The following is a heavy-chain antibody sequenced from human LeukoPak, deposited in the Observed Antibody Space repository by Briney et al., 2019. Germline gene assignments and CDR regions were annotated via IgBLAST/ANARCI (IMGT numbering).Heavy chain of an antibody. D-gene: IGHD6-6*01. CDR3: AKTIAARPLYYFDY. J-gene: IGHJ4*02. CDR2: ITGSGGST. Sequence: GGSLRLSCAASGLTFSNNAMNWVRLAPGKGLEWVSSITGSGGSTYHADSVKDRFTISRDNSKNTLYLQMNSLRAEDTALYYCAKTIAARPLYYFDYWGQGTLVTVSS. CDR1: GLTFSNNA. V-gene: IGHV3-23*01.